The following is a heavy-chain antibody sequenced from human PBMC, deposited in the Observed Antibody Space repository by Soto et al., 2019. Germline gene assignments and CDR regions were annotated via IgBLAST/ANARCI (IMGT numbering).Heavy chain of an antibody. D-gene: IGHD3-22*01. CDR1: GFTFTNYG. J-gene: IGHJ4*02. V-gene: IGHV3-30*18. CDR3: AKGSPYYDSSGYYPTLDY. Sequence: PGGSLRLSCAASGFTFTNYGMHWVRQAPGKGLEWVAVISYDGSYKYYADSVKGRFTISRDNSKNTLYLQMTSLRAEDTAVYYCAKGSPYYDSSGYYPTLDYWGQGTLVTVSS. CDR2: ISYDGSYK.